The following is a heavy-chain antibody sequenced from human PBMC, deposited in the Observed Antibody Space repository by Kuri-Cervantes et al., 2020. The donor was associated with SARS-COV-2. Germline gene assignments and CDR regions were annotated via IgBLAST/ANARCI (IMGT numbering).Heavy chain of an antibody. CDR2: IYHSGSN. Sequence: SETLSLTCTVSGYSISSGYYWGWIRPPPGKGLEWIGSIYHSGSNYYNPSLKSRVTISVDTSKNQFSLKLSSVTAADTAVYYCAIYHHLLPRRSFDYWGQGTLVTVSS. J-gene: IGHJ4*02. D-gene: IGHD2-2*01. CDR3: AIYHHLLPRRSFDY. V-gene: IGHV4-38-2*02. CDR1: GYSISSGYY.